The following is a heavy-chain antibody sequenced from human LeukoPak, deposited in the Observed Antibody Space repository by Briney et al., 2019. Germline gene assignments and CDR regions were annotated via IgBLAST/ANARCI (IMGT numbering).Heavy chain of an antibody. Sequence: SDTLSLTCTVSGGSLSSSSYYWGWVRQPPGTGLEWIGSIYYSGSTYSNPSLKSRVTIYVDTSKNQFSLKLGSVTAADTAVYYCARYNTIPGNDYWGQGTLVTVSS. V-gene: IGHV4-39*01. D-gene: IGHD3-9*01. J-gene: IGHJ4*02. CDR2: IYYSGST. CDR3: ARYNTIPGNDY. CDR1: GGSLSSSSYY.